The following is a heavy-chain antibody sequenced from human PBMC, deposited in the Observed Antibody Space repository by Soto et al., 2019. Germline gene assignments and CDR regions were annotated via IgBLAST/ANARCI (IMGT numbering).Heavy chain of an antibody. J-gene: IGHJ4*02. CDR1: GFTFSNYA. V-gene: IGHV3-30-3*01. CDR2: ISKDGNSK. D-gene: IGHD3-10*01. Sequence: PGGSLRLSCAASGFTFSNYAIHWVRQAPGKGLEWVTIISKDGNSKHYADSVKGRFTISRDNSRNTLFLQMNSLTAEDTALYYCARDPQGSYCYIDYWGQGTPVTASS. CDR3: ARDPQGSYCYIDY.